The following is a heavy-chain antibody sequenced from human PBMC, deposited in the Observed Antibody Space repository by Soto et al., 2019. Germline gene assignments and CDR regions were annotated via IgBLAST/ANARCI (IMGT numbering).Heavy chain of an antibody. CDR1: GGSVSSGSYY. D-gene: IGHD5-12*01. CDR2: IYYSGST. V-gene: IGHV4-61*01. J-gene: IGHJ4*02. Sequence: QVQLQESGPGLVKPSETLSLTCTVSGGSVSSGSYYWSWIRQPPGKGLEWIGYIYYSGSTNYNPSLKSRVTISVDTSKNQFSLKLSSVTAADTAVYYCASSFSGYDYFDYRGQGTLVTVSS. CDR3: ASSFSGYDYFDY.